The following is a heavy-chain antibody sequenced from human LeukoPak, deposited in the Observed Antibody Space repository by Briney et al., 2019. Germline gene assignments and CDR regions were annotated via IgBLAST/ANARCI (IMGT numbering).Heavy chain of an antibody. Sequence: GGSLRLSCAASGFTFSSYWMSWVRQAPGKGLEWVANIKQDGSEKYYVDSVKGRFTISRDNAKNSLYLQMNSLRAEDTAVYYCARDLRYYDSSGYYYVWGQGTLVTVSS. CDR2: IKQDGSEK. J-gene: IGHJ4*02. CDR3: ARDLRYYDSSGYYYV. D-gene: IGHD3-22*01. CDR1: GFTFSSYW. V-gene: IGHV3-7*01.